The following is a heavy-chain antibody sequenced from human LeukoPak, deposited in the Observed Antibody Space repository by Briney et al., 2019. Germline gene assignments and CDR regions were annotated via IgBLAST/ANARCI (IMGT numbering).Heavy chain of an antibody. CDR1: GFTFSTYS. V-gene: IGHV3-48*04. CDR3: ARPSSDWPQPRPFDY. D-gene: IGHD6-13*01. CDR2: INYSGSNI. J-gene: IGHJ4*02. Sequence: GGSLRLSCAASGFTFSTYSMNWVRQAPGKGLEWISDINYSGSNIYYADSVKGRFTVSRDNAKNSLYLQMNSLRAEDTAVDYCARPSSDWPQPRPFDYWGQGTLVTVSS.